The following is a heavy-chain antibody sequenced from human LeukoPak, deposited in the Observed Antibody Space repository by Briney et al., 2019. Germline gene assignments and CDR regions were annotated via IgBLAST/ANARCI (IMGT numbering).Heavy chain of an antibody. CDR1: GGSFSGYY. J-gene: IGHJ4*02. V-gene: IGHV4-34*01. Sequence: SETLSLTCAVYGGSFSGYYWSWIRQPPGKGLEWTGEINHSGSTNYNPSLKSRVTISVDTSKNQFSLKLSSVTAADTAVYYCSIAAAGTWDGFDYWGQGTLVTVSS. D-gene: IGHD6-13*01. CDR3: SIAAAGTWDGFDY. CDR2: INHSGST.